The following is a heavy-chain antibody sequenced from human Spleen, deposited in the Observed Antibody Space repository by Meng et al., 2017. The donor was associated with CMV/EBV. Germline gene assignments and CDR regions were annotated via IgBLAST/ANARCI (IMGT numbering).Heavy chain of an antibody. D-gene: IGHD2-2*02. V-gene: IGHV1-69*05. CDR2: IIPIFGIA. J-gene: IGHJ6*02. Sequence: SVKVSCKTYGGTFSSYAFSWVRQAPGQGLEWMGGIIPIFGIANYAQKFQGRVTITTDESTSTAYMSLSSLRSEDTAVYYCARDRTGDCSSTSCYNFYYYYGMDVWGQGTTVTVSS. CDR1: GGTFSSYA. CDR3: ARDRTGDCSSTSCYNFYYYYGMDV.